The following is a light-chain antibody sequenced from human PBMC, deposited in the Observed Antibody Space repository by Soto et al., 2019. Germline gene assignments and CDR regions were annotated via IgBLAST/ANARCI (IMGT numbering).Light chain of an antibody. V-gene: IGLV2-14*01. Sequence: QSALTQPASVSGSPGQSITISCTGRDISGYNYVSWYQQYPGKAPKLMIYEVSNRPSGVSHRFSGSKSGNTASLTISGLQAEDEADYYCSTSHFFATGTKLTVL. CDR3: STSHF. CDR1: DISGYNY. J-gene: IGLJ1*01. CDR2: EVS.